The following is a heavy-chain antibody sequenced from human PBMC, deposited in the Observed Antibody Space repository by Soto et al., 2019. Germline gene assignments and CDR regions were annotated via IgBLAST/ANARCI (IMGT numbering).Heavy chain of an antibody. CDR1: GFTFSSYG. CDR2: ISYDGSNK. V-gene: IGHV3-30*18. Sequence: QVQLVESGGGVVQPGRSLRLSCAASGFTFSSYGMHWVRQAPGKGLEWVAVISYDGSNKYYADSVKGRFTISRDNAKNTLYLHMNSLRSEDTAVYYCAKGPAIVLVPAAMNYYYGRDVWGQGTTVTVSS. CDR3: AKGPAIVLVPAAMNYYYGRDV. D-gene: IGHD2-2*01. J-gene: IGHJ6*02.